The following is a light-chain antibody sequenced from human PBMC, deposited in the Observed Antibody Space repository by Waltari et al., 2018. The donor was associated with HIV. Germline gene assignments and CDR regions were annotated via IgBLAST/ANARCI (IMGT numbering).Light chain of an antibody. CDR1: GGIVGGYSL. Sequence: LLHPPTVSGPPGQPIPSTCPETGGIVGGYSLFSWYQQHPGKAPKLMIYEVNERPSGVSNRFSGSKSGNTASLTISGLQAEDEAHYYCCSYAGRGAVFGGGTKVTVL. CDR3: CSYAGRGAV. CDR2: EVN. V-gene: IGLV2-23*02. J-gene: IGLJ3*02.